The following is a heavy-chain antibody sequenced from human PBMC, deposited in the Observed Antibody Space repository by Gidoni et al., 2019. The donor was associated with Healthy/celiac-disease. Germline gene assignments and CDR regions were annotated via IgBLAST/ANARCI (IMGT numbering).Heavy chain of an antibody. D-gene: IGHD2-21*02. CDR2: IYYSGST. CDR3: ARHDYCGGDCYYDAFDI. J-gene: IGHJ3*02. V-gene: IGHV4-59*08. CDR1: GGSISSYY. Sequence: QVQLQESGPGLVKPSETLSLTCTVPGGSISSYYWSWIRQPPGKGLEWIGYIYYSGSTNYTPSLKSRVTISVDTSKNQFSLKLSSVTAADTAVYYCARHDYCGGDCYYDAFDIWGQGTMVTVSS.